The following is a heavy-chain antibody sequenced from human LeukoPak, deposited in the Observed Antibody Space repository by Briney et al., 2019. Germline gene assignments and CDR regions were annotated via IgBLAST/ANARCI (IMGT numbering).Heavy chain of an antibody. CDR1: GFTFSDYY. V-gene: IGHV3-11*04. Sequence: PGGSLRLSCAASGFTFSDYYMSWIRQAPGKGLEWVSYISSSGSTIYYADSVKGRFTISRDNAKNSLYLQMNSLRAEDTAVYYCARGRLGYYDILTGYYVDYWGQGTLVILSS. J-gene: IGHJ4*02. D-gene: IGHD3-9*01. CDR2: ISSSGSTI. CDR3: ARGRLGYYDILTGYYVDY.